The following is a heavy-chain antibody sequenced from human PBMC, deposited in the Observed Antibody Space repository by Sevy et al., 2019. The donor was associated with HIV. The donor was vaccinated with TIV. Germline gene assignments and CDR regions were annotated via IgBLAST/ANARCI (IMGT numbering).Heavy chain of an antibody. CDR2: INPDNGNT. CDR1: GYTFTNHG. J-gene: IGHJ4*02. Sequence: ASVKVSCKASGYTFTNHGISWVRQAPGQWLEWMGWINPDNGNTKYAQKLQGRVTMTTDTSTNTAYMEVRSLRSDDTAVSYCAREGTLVTMIIWGQGTLVTVSS. D-gene: IGHD3-22*01. V-gene: IGHV1-18*01. CDR3: AREGTLVTMII.